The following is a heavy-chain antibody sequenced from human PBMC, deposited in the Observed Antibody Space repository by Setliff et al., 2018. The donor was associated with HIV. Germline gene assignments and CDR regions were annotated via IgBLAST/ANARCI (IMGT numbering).Heavy chain of an antibody. J-gene: IGHJ3*02. Sequence: LRLSCAASGFTFSSYAMHWVRQAPGKGLEWVAVISYDGSNKYYADSVKGRLTISRDNSKNTLYLQMNSLRAEDTAVYCCARSKGHLYYDDDTGYVLRAFDIWGQGTMVTVSS. CDR1: GFTFSSYA. V-gene: IGHV3-30*04. CDR3: ARSKGHLYYDDDTGYVLRAFDI. D-gene: IGHD3-22*01. CDR2: ISYDGSNK.